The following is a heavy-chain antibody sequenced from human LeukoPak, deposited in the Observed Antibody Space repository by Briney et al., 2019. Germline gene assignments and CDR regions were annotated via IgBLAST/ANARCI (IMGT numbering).Heavy chain of an antibody. Sequence: PSETLSLTCTVSGGSISSSSYYWGWIRQPPGKGLEWIGSIYYSGSTYYNPSLKRRDTISVDTSKNQFSLKLSSVTAADTAVYYCARDGLLWFGEQDWGQGTLVTVSS. D-gene: IGHD3-10*01. J-gene: IGHJ4*02. CDR1: GGSISSSSYY. CDR3: ARDGLLWFGEQD. V-gene: IGHV4-39*07. CDR2: IYYSGST.